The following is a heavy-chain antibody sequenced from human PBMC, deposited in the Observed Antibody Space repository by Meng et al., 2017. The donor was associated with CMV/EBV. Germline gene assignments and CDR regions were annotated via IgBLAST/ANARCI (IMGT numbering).Heavy chain of an antibody. CDR1: GFTFSSYA. J-gene: IGHJ4*02. CDR2: IYSGGSST. CDR3: AKGGSLRYFDWYPVDY. V-gene: IGHV3-23*03. Sequence: GESLKISCAASGFTFSSYAMSWVRQAPGTGLEWVSVIYSGGSSTYYADSVKGRFTISRDNSKNTLYLQMNSLRAEDTAVYYCAKGGSLRYFDWYPVDYWGQGTLVTVSS. D-gene: IGHD3-9*01.